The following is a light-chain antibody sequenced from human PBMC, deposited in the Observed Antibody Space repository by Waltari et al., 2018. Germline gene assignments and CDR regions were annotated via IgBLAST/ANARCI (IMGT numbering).Light chain of an antibody. V-gene: IGKV3-20*01. J-gene: IGKJ1*01. CDR1: QGVGKY. CDR3: QKYDFLPAT. Sequence: EIVLTQSPGTLSLSPGERATLSCRASQGVGKYLAWYQQRPGQAPRLLLYHTSIRATGIPDRFSGSVYGTDFSLTISRLEPEDCAVYYCQKYDFLPATFGQGTTVEIK. CDR2: HTS.